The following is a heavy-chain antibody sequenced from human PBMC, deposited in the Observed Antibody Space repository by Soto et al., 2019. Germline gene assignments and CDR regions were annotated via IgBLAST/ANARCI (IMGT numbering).Heavy chain of an antibody. V-gene: IGHV1-3*05. CDR2: INAGNGNT. D-gene: IGHD1-20*01. CDR1: GYTFTSYA. Sequence: QVQLVQSGAEEKKPGASVKVSCKASGYTFTSYAMHWVRQAPGQRLEWMGWINAGNGNTKYSQKFQGRVTITRETSASTAYTELSSLRSQDTAVYSGARGITLPTPLDYWGQGTLVTVSS. CDR3: ARGITLPTPLDY. J-gene: IGHJ4*02.